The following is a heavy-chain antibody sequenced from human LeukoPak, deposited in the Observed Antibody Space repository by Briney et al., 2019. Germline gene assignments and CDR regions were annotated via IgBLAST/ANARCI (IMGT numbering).Heavy chain of an antibody. CDR2: INGDGTSA. J-gene: IGHJ6*03. D-gene: IGHD2-21*02. CDR1: GFTLRNYW. CDR3: ARVAYCGGDCYSLDYYYMDV. Sequence: PGGSLRLSCAASGFTLRNYWLHWVRQTPGKGLLWVSRINGDGTSATYAGSVKGRFTISRDNAKNTLNLQMNSLRAEDTAVYYCARVAYCGGDCYSLDYYYMDVWGKGTTVTLSS. V-gene: IGHV3-74*01.